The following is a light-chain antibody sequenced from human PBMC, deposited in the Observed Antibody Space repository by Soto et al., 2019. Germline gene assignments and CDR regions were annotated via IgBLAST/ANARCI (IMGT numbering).Light chain of an antibody. CDR1: QTVTSY. Sequence: DVQMTQSPSSLSASVGDSRTLTCRASQTVTSYLNWYQQKPGKAPKLLIYAASTLQSGVPSRFSGSGSGTEFTLTIISLQPEDFATYYCQQSYRFPKTFGRGTKVDIK. V-gene: IGKV1-39*01. CDR2: AAS. J-gene: IGKJ1*01. CDR3: QQSYRFPKT.